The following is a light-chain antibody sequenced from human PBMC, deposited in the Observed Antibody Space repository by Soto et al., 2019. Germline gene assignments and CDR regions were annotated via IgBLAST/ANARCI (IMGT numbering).Light chain of an antibody. CDR1: QTIKNY. Sequence: DIQITHSISSLSASVLYSVTITCRACQTIKNYLNWYQQKPGRAPNLLIYSASTMHSGVPSRFSGTKSATDFTLTITSLQPEDFATYYCQQLYSAPITFGQGTRLEIK. J-gene: IGKJ5*01. CDR2: SAS. V-gene: IGKV1-39*01. CDR3: QQLYSAPIT.